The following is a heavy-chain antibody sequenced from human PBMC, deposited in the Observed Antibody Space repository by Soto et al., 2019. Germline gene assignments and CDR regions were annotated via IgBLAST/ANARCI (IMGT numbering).Heavy chain of an antibody. D-gene: IGHD3-22*01. CDR3: NRDPFGHNDRIGTYPGAFDI. V-gene: IGHV3-7*03. CDR1: EFPFSRSW. Sequence: GGSLRLSCRASEFPFSRSWMTLLRQSPGKGLEWVGNINEDGSETFYGGSVEGRFTISRDNAENSVYLQMNSLRVEETAVYYCNRDPFGHNDRIGTYPGAFDIWEQGALVTV. J-gene: IGHJ3*02. CDR2: INEDGSET.